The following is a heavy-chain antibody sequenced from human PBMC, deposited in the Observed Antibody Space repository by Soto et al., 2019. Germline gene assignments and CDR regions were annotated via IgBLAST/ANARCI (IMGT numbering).Heavy chain of an antibody. CDR1: GFPFTNYW. D-gene: IGHD2-8*02. Sequence: QVVESGGGLVPPGGSRRLSCAASGFPFTNYWMNWVRQTPGKGLMWVSRISPDGSDVGYADSVEGRFTVSRDNAKNTLYLQLHSLRAEDTAMYYCACWVHIVPVAPSDFDRWGQGTLVTVSS. V-gene: IGHV3-74*01. CDR3: ACWVHIVPVAPSDFDR. CDR2: ISPDGSDV. J-gene: IGHJ4*02.